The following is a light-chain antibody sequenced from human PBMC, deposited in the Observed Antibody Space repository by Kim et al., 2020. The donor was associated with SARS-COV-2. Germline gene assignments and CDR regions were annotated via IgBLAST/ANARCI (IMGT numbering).Light chain of an antibody. CDR3: QVWAV. V-gene: IGLV3-21*01. CDR2: YDS. CDR1: NIGSKS. J-gene: IGLJ3*02. Sequence: PPSVSVAPGKTARITCGGNNIGSKSVHWYQQKPGQAPVLVIYYDSDRPSGIPERFSGSNSGNTATLTISRVEAGDEADYYCQVWAVFGGGTQLTVL.